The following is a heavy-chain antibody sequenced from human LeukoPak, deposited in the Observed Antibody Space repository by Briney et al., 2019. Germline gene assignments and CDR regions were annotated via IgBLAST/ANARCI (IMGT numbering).Heavy chain of an antibody. D-gene: IGHD3-10*01. CDR2: IYYSGST. CDR3: ARMTMVRGVTTIPFDY. CDR1: GGSISSYY. V-gene: IGHV4-59*01. J-gene: IGHJ4*02. Sequence: SETLSLTCSVSGGSISSYYWSWIRQPPGKGLEWIGYIYYSGSTNYNPSLKSRVTISVDTSKNQFSLKLSSVTAADTAVYYCARMTMVRGVTTIPFDYWGQGTLVTVSS.